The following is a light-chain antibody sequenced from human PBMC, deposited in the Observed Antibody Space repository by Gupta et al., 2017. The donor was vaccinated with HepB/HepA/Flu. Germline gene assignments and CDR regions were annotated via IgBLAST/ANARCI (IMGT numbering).Light chain of an antibody. Sequence: DIVMTQSPDSLSVSPGETATINCNSSQTVFHNSNNKKYLTWYQQKPGQPPKVLIDWASTRESGVPDRFSGSGSGTDFTLTISSLQAEDVADYYCQQYITVPPTFGQGTKLDFK. V-gene: IGKV4-1*01. CDR3: QQYITVPPT. J-gene: IGKJ2*01. CDR1: QTVFHNSNNKKY. CDR2: WAS.